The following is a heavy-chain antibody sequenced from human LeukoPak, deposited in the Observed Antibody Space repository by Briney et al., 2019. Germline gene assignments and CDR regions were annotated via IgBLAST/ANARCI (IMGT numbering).Heavy chain of an antibody. CDR3: ASSGYSYGYDYYYGMDV. CDR1: GYSFTSYW. Sequence: GESLKISCKGSGYSFTSYWIGWVRQMPGKGLEWMGIIYPSDSDTRYSPSFQGQVTISADKSISTAYLQWSSLKASDTAMYYCASSGYSYGYDYYYGMDVWGQGTTVTVSS. CDR2: IYPSDSDT. D-gene: IGHD5-18*01. J-gene: IGHJ6*02. V-gene: IGHV5-51*01.